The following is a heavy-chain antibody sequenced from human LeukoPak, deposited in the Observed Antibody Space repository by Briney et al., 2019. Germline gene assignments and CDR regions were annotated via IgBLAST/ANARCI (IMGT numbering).Heavy chain of an antibody. CDR3: ARAGIAVAGTIYDY. J-gene: IGHJ4*02. V-gene: IGHV1-18*01. D-gene: IGHD6-19*01. CDR2: ISAYNGNT. CDR1: GYTFTSYG. Sequence: GASXKVSCKASGYTFTSYGISWVRQAPGQGREWRGWISAYNGNTNYAQKLQGRVTMTTHTSTSTAYMELRSLRSDDTAVYYCARAGIAVAGTIYDYWGQGTLVTVSS.